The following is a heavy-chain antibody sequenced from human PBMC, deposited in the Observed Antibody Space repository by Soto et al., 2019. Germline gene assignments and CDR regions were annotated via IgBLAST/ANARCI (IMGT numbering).Heavy chain of an antibody. D-gene: IGHD2-2*01. CDR2: IYYSGST. CDR3: ARRAQPGVVFDY. CDR1: GGSISSYY. J-gene: IGHJ4*02. Sequence: PSETLSLTCTVSGGSISSYYWIWIRQPPGKGLEWIGYIYYSGSTNYNPSLKSRVTISVDTSKNQFSLKLSSVTAADTAVYYCARRAQPGVVFDYWGQGTLVTVSS. V-gene: IGHV4-59*08.